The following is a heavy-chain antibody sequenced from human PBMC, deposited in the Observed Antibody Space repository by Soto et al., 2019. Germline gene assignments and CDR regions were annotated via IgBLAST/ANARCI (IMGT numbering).Heavy chain of an antibody. V-gene: IGHV1-69*13. CDR1: RGGFGSYS. CDR3: ARVRSGGSPTHFDI. CDR2: IIPIFGTA. D-gene: IGHD2-15*01. Sequence: VKLSSKARRGGFGSYSSSSVRQATGQGLEWMGWIIPIFGTANYAQKFQGRVTITADESTSTAYMELSSLRSEDTAVYYCARVRSGGSPTHFDILRQGTIVPVSS. J-gene: IGHJ3*02.